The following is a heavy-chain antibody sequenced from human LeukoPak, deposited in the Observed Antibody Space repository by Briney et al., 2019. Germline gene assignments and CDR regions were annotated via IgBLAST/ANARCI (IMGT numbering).Heavy chain of an antibody. D-gene: IGHD3-9*01. CDR3: AREGENDILTGYYDFGY. Sequence: SETLSLTCTVSGGSISSSYYWGWIRQPPGKGLEWIGSIYYGGGTYYNPSLKSRVTISVDTSKNQFSLKLSSVTAADTAVYYCAREGENDILTGYYDFGYWGQGTLVTVSS. CDR2: IYYGGGT. V-gene: IGHV4-39*02. CDR1: GGSISSSYY. J-gene: IGHJ4*02.